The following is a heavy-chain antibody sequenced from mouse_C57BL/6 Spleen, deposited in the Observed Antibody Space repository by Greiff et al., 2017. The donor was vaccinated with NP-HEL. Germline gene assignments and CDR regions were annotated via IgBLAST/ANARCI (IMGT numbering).Heavy chain of an antibody. J-gene: IGHJ4*01. CDR3: AREAKLLRAMDY. V-gene: IGHV1-54*01. D-gene: IGHD1-1*01. CDR1: GYAFTNYL. Sequence: QVQLKQSGAELVRPGTSVKVSCKASGYAFTNYLIEWVKQRPGQGLEWIGVINPGSGGTNYNEKFKGKATLTADKSSSTAYMQLSSLTSEDSAVYFCAREAKLLRAMDYWGQGTSVTVSS. CDR2: INPGSGGT.